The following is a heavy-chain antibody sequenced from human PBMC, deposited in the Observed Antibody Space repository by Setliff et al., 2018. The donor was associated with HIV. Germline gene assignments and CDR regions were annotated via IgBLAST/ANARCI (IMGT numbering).Heavy chain of an antibody. CDR1: GGTFSSYA. D-gene: IGHD1-26*01. V-gene: IGHV1-69*05. J-gene: IGHJ4*02. CDR2: IIPISGTV. CDR3: ARVRVGATPLDY. Sequence: ASVKVSCKASGGTFSSYAISWVRQAPGQGLEWMGGIIPISGTVNYAQKFWGRVTITTHESTSTAYMGLRSLRSDDTAVYYCARVRVGATPLDYWGQGTLVTVSS.